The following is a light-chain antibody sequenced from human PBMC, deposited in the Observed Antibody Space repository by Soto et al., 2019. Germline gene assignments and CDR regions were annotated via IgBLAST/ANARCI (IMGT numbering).Light chain of an antibody. CDR2: DAS. CDR1: QSISSW. V-gene: IGKV1-5*01. CDR3: QQYNSYSPKT. J-gene: IGKJ4*01. Sequence: DIQMTQSPSTLSASVGDRVTITCRASQSISSWLAWYQQKQGKAPKLLIYDASSLESGVPSRFSGSGSGTEFTLTISSLQPDDFATYYCQQYNSYSPKTFGGGTKVEIK.